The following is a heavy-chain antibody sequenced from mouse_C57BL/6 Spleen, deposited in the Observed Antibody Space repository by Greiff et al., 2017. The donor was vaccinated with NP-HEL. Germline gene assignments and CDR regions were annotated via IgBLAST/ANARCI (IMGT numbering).Heavy chain of an antibody. V-gene: IGHV3-6*01. Sequence: ESGPGLVKPSQSLSLTCSVTGYSITSGYYWNWIRQFPGNKLEWMGYISYDGSNNYNPSLKNRISITRDTSKNQFFLKLNSVTTEDTATYYCAEGGSGSDDWGQGTTLTVSS. CDR2: ISYDGSN. CDR3: AEGGSGSDD. J-gene: IGHJ2*01. D-gene: IGHD3-2*02. CDR1: GYSITSGYY.